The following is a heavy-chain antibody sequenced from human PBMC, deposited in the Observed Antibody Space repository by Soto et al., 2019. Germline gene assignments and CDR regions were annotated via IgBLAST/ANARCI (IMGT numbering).Heavy chain of an antibody. V-gene: IGHV3-30*03. J-gene: IGHJ4*02. D-gene: IGHD3-10*01. CDR2: ISDDGVSK. CDR1: GFTFSNYG. CDR3: ARAYYFGSGTSYTLYY. Sequence: TGGSLRLSCAASGFTFSNYGMHWVRQAPGKGLEWVAAISDDGVSKYYADSVQGRFTISRDNSESAVFLQMNSLRPDDTALYFCARAYYFGSGTSYTLYYWGQGTQVTVPQ.